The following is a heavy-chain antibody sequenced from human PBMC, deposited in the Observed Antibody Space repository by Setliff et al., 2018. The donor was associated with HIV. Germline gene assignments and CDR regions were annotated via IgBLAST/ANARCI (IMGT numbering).Heavy chain of an antibody. Sequence: GGSLRLSCAASGFTFSSYTMNWVRQAPGKGLEWISYISSSGSSIYLAKSVKGRFIISRDNAKNALYLQMNSLRAEDTAVYFCARDWGENYDSNGFSSWGQGTLVTVSS. J-gene: IGHJ5*02. CDR1: GFTFSSYT. CDR2: ISSSGSSI. V-gene: IGHV3-48*04. D-gene: IGHD3-22*01. CDR3: ARDWGENYDSNGFSS.